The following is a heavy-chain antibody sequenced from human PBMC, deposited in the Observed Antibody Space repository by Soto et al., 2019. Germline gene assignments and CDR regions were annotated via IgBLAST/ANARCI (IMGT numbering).Heavy chain of an antibody. Sequence: EVQLVESGGGLVKPGGSLRLSCAASGFTFSSYSMNWVRQAPGKGLEWVSSISSSSSYIYYADSVKGRFTISRDNAKKSLYLQMNSLSVEDTGVYYCAGDHLGYSQRYGWGYGGQGTRVTVSS. D-gene: IGHD5-18*01. V-gene: IGHV3-21*01. J-gene: IGHJ4*02. CDR2: ISSSSSYI. CDR1: GFTFSSYS. CDR3: AGDHLGYSQRYGWGY.